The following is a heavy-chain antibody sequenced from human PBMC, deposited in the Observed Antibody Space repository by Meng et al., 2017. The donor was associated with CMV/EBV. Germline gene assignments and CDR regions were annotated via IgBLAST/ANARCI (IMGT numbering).Heavy chain of an antibody. D-gene: IGHD3-3*01. Sequence: LQGAGPGLVNPSQTLPPTCTVPGGPISGGHYLWSWTPPPPGKGLEWIGYIYYSGSTYHNPSLKSRVTISVDTSKNQFSLKLSSVTAADTAVYYCARDNRRGGVDYWGQGTLVTVSS. CDR1: GGPISGGHYL. V-gene: IGHV4-30-4*08. CDR3: ARDNRRGGVDY. J-gene: IGHJ4*02. CDR2: IYYSGST.